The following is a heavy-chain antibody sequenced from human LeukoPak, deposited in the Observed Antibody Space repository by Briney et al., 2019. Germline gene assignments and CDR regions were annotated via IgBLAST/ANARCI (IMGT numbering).Heavy chain of an antibody. CDR2: IYHSGST. CDR3: ARRRVIAVAGSYFDY. V-gene: IGHV4-38-2*01. J-gene: IGHJ4*02. CDR1: GYSISSGYY. Sequence: PSETLSLACAVSGYSISSGYYWGWIRHPPGKGLEWIGSIYHSGSTYYNPSLKSRVTISVDTSKNQFSLKLGSVTAADTAVYYCARRRVIAVAGSYFDYWGQGTLVTVSS. D-gene: IGHD6-19*01.